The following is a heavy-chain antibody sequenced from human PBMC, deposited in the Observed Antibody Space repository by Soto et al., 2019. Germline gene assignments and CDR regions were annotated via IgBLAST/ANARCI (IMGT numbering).Heavy chain of an antibody. CDR1: GFTFSYYW. CDR2: IKKDGSGK. Sequence: GGSLRLSCAASGFTFSYYWMAWVRQAPGKGLEWVANIKKDGSGKYYVDSVKGRFTISRDNAKNSLYLQMNSLRAEDTAVYYCASVMADYGDYRDRGFYFDYWGQGTLVTVSS. D-gene: IGHD4-17*01. J-gene: IGHJ4*02. CDR3: ASVMADYGDYRDRGFYFDY. V-gene: IGHV3-7*02.